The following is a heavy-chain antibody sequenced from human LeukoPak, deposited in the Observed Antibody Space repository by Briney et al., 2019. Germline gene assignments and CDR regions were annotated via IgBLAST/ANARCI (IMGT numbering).Heavy chain of an antibody. D-gene: IGHD4-17*01. CDR3: ATDLG. V-gene: IGHV3-74*01. CDR2: VEHDGSRT. Sequence: PGGSLRLSCAASGFTFTSYWMHWVRQPPGKGLVWVSRVEHDGSRTAYADSVTGRFTISRDNARNMVYLQMNSLRAEDTAVYYCATDLGWGQGTLATVCS. CDR1: GFTFTSYW. J-gene: IGHJ4*02.